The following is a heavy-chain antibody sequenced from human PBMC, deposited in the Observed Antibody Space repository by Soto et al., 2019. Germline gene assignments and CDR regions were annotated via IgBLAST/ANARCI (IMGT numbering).Heavy chain of an antibody. D-gene: IGHD3-10*01. V-gene: IGHV1-46*01. Sequence: XSVKVSCKASGYPFTSYYMRWVRQAPGQGLEWMGIINPSGGSTSYAQKFQGRVTMTRDTSTSTVYMELSSLRSEDTAVYYCARPSLWFGDLLYGMDVWGQGTTVTVSS. CDR3: ARPSLWFGDLLYGMDV. J-gene: IGHJ6*02. CDR1: GYPFTSYY. CDR2: INPSGGST.